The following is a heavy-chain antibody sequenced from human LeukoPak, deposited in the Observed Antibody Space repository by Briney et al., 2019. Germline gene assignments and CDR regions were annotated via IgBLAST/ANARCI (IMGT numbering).Heavy chain of an antibody. CDR2: IYYSGST. Sequence: PSETLSLTCTVSGGSISSYYWSWIRQPPGKGLEWIGYIYYSGSTNYNPSLKSRVTISVDTSKNQFSLKLSSVTAADTAVYYCARDRLLRYFDWTNYYYMDVWGKGTTVTISS. J-gene: IGHJ6*03. V-gene: IGHV4-59*01. CDR1: GGSISSYY. D-gene: IGHD3-9*01. CDR3: ARDRLLRYFDWTNYYYMDV.